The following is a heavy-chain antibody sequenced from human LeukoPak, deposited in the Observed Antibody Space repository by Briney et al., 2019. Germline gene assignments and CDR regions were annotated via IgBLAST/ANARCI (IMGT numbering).Heavy chain of an antibody. V-gene: IGHV4-59*12. CDR3: ADPTPRGTSDI. D-gene: IGHD4-17*01. J-gene: IGHJ3*02. CDR2: IYYSGST. CDR1: GGSISSYY. Sequence: PSETLSLTCTVSGGSISSYYWSWIRQPPGKGLEWIGYIYYSGSTNYNPSLKSRVTISVDTSKNQFSLKLSSVTAADTAVYYCADPTPRGTSDIWGRGTMVTVSS.